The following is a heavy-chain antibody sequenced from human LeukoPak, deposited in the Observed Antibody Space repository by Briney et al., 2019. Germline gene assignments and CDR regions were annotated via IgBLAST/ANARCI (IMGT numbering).Heavy chain of an antibody. V-gene: IGHV4-39*07. CDR1: GGSISSSSYY. CDR3: ARAFEYSSSGGDY. D-gene: IGHD6-6*01. CDR2: FYYRGST. Sequence: PSETLSLTCTVSGGSISSSSYYWGWIRQPPGKGLEWIGSFYYRGSTYYNPSLKSRVTISVDTSKNQFSLKLSSVTAADTAVYYCARAFEYSSSGGDYWGQGTLVTVSS. J-gene: IGHJ4*02.